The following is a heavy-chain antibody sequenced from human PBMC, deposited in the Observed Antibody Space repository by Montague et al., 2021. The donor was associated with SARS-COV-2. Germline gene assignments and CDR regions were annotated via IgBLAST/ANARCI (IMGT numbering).Heavy chain of an antibody. CDR3: AEGSTSCSRSGY. V-gene: IGHV4-34*01. CDR1: GGSFGVHY. J-gene: IGHJ1*01. CDR2: INRSGST. Sequence: SETLSLTCAVYGGSFGVHYWCWVRQRPGTGLELIGVINRSGSTTFNPSLKSRFTISVDTSKNQFSLTLTSVTAADTAVYFCAEGSTSCSRSGYWGQGTLVTVSS. D-gene: IGHD2-15*01.